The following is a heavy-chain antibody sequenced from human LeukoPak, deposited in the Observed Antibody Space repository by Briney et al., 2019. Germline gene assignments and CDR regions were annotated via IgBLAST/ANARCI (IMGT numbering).Heavy chain of an antibody. D-gene: IGHD4/OR15-4a*01. CDR3: VREGNEVLTKNFDH. V-gene: IGHV1-2*02. CDR2: INPHSGVT. J-gene: IGHJ4*02. CDR1: GFTFSGYY. Sequence: ASVKVSCKASGFTFSGYYIHWVRQAPGQGLEWMGYINPHSGVTSFPQKFQGRVTLSTDTSISAAYMELSSLISDDTAMYYCVREGNEVLTKNFDHWGQGALVNVSS.